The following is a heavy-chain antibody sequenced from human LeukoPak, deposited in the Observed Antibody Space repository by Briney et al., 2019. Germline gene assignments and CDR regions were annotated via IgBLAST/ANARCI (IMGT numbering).Heavy chain of an antibody. CDR3: TTYLVPTVAAEDSADKWFDP. CDR2: FDPEDGET. D-gene: IGHD6-13*01. V-gene: IGHV1-24*01. CDR1: GYPLTELS. Sequence: ASVKVSCKVSGYPLTELSIHWVRQATGKGLEWVGGFDPEDGETIYAQKFQGRVTMTEDTSTDTASMELSSLRSEDTAVYYCTTYLVPTVAAEDSADKWFDPWGQGSLVTVSS. J-gene: IGHJ5*02.